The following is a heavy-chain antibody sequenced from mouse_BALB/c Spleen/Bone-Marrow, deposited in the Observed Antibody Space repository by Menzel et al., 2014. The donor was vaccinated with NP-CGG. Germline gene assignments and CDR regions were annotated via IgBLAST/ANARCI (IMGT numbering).Heavy chain of an antibody. V-gene: IGHV14-3*02. CDR2: IDPANGYT. CDR3: ARSACGPCGFAY. D-gene: IGHD3-1*01. CDR1: GFNFKDTY. J-gene: IGHJ3*01. Sequence: VQLQQSGAELVKPGASVKLSCTASGFNFKDTYMHWVKQRPEQGLEWIGRIDPANGYTKYDPKFQDKATITADTSSSTAYLQLSSLTSEDTAVYYCARSACGPCGFAYWGQGTLVTVSA.